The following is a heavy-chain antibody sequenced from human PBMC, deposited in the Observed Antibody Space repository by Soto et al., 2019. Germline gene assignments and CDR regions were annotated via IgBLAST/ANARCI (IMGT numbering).Heavy chain of an antibody. Sequence: PSLKVSCKTSGGTCSSYAISWVRQAPGQVLEWMGGIIPIFGTANYAQKFQGRVTITADESTSTAYMELSSLRSEDTAVYYCARANSSSWYDYCGQGTLVTVSS. CDR2: IIPIFGTA. J-gene: IGHJ4*02. CDR3: ARANSSSWYDY. V-gene: IGHV1-69*13. CDR1: GGTCSSYA. D-gene: IGHD6-13*01.